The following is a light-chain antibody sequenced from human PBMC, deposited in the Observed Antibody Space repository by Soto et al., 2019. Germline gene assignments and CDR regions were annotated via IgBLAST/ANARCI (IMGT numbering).Light chain of an antibody. V-gene: IGKV3-11*01. J-gene: IGKJ1*01. CDR2: QTS. CDR3: HQRQSWPRP. Sequence: IVLTQSPATLSSFPGDRVTLSCRASQYINTRLAWYQHRPGQAPRLLIYQTSLRAAGIPARFSASGSGTDFTLTTSDVQPEDFALYYCHQRQSWPRPVGQGTQVDIX. CDR1: QYINTR.